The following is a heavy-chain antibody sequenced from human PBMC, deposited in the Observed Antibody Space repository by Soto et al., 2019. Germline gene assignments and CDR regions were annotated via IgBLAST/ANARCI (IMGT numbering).Heavy chain of an antibody. CDR2: ISDSGST. CDR3: ARSIPDNRVGGMDV. Sequence: LPLTCTVSRGSIASYYWTWIRQPPGQGLEWIGYISDSGSTSYNPSLTSRVTTLVDTSKNQFSLELSSVTEADSAVYFCARSIPDNRVGGMDVWGQGATVTVSS. CDR1: RGSIASYY. J-gene: IGHJ6*02. V-gene: IGHV4-59*01. D-gene: IGHD3-16*01.